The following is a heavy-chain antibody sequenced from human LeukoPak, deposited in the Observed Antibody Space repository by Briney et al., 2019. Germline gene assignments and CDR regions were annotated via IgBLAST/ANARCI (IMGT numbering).Heavy chain of an antibody. CDR2: INSDGSST. V-gene: IGHV3-74*01. D-gene: IGHD6-13*01. J-gene: IGHJ4*02. CDR1: GFTFNSYW. CDR3: ARGSSSSWWGFDY. Sequence: GGSLRLSCAASGFTFNSYWMHWVRHAPGKGLLWVSRINSDGSSTSYADPVKGRFTISGDNAKNTLYLQMNSLRAEDTAVYYCARGSSSSWWGFDYWGQGTLVTVSS.